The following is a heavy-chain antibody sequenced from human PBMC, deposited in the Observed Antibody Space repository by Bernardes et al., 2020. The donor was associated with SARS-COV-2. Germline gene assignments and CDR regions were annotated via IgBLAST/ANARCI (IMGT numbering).Heavy chain of an antibody. V-gene: IGHV3-11*01. J-gene: IGHJ4*02. CDR1: GFTFSDYY. D-gene: IGHD5-12*01. CDR2: ISSSGSTI. Sequence: GGSLRLSCAASGFTFSDYYMSWIRQAPGKGLEWVSYISSSGSTIFYADSVKGRFTISRDNAKNSLYLQMNSLRAEDTAVYYCARDVNIVATINGAEAFDYWGQGTLVTVSS. CDR3: ARDVNIVATINGAEAFDY.